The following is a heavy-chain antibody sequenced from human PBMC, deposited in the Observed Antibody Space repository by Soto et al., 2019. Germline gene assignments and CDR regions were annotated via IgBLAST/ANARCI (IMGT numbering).Heavy chain of an antibody. Sequence: EVQLLESGGGSIQPGGSLRLSCVASGFTFSSFAMSWVRQAPGKGLEWVSSINRMDGSTYYADSVKGRLTISRDNSKNTLYLQMDSLRAEETAVYYCAKNYYFDNWGQGTLVIVSS. V-gene: IGHV3-23*01. J-gene: IGHJ4*02. CDR2: INRMDGST. CDR1: GFTFSSFA. CDR3: AKNYYFDN.